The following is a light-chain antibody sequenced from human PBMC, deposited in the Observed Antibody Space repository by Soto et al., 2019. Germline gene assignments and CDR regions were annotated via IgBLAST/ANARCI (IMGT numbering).Light chain of an antibody. J-gene: IGKJ1*01. CDR2: GAS. Sequence: EIVLAQSPGTLSLSPGERATLSCRASQSVSTTYLAWSQQKPGQAPRLVIYGASSRATGIPDRFSGSGSGTDFTLTISRLEPEDFAVYYCQQYGSSPQTFGQGTKVDSK. V-gene: IGKV3-20*01. CDR3: QQYGSSPQT. CDR1: QSVSTTY.